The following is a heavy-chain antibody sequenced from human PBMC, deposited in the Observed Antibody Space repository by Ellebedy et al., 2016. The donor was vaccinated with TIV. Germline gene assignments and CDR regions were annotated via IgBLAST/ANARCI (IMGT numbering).Heavy chain of an antibody. CDR2: ISSSSNTI. Sequence: GESLKISCAASGITFSSYSMNWVRQAPGKGLEWVSYISSSSNTIYYADSVKGRFTISRDNAKNSLYLQMNSLRDEDTAVYYCARDRGTTMTVSDYWGQGTLVTVSS. D-gene: IGHD3-22*01. J-gene: IGHJ4*02. V-gene: IGHV3-48*02. CDR3: ARDRGTTMTVSDY. CDR1: GITFSSYS.